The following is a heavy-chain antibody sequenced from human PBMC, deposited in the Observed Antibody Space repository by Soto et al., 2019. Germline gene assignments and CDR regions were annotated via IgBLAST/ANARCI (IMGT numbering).Heavy chain of an antibody. CDR3: ARGDYYDSSGYYRIDY. Sequence: QVQLVQSGAEVKKPGASVKVSCKASGYTFTSYYMHWVRQAPGQGLEWMGIINPSGGSTSYAQKFQGRVTMTRDTSTSTVYIELSSLRSEDTAVYYCARGDYYDSSGYYRIDYWGQGTLVTVSS. J-gene: IGHJ4*02. CDR2: INPSGGST. V-gene: IGHV1-46*01. CDR1: GYTFTSYY. D-gene: IGHD3-22*01.